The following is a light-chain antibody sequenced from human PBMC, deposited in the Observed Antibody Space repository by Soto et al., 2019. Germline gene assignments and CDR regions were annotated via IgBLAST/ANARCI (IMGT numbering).Light chain of an antibody. CDR2: GNS. V-gene: IGLV1-40*01. CDR1: TSNIGAGYI. CDR3: QSYDSSLSGSV. Sequence: QSALTQPPSVSGAPGRRVPIPRTGSTSNIGAGYIVHWYQQLPGTAPKLLIYGNSNRPSGVPDRFSGSKSGTSASLAITGLQAEDEADYYCQSYDSSLSGSVFGGGTKLTVL. J-gene: IGLJ3*02.